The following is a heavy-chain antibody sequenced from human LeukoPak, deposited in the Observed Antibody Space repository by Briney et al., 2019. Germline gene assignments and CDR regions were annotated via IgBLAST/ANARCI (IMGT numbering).Heavy chain of an antibody. D-gene: IGHD5-12*01. CDR1: GVTFSGSA. Sequence: GGSLRLSCAASGVTFSGSAMHWVRQASGKGLEWVGRIRSKANSYATAYAASVKGRFTISRDDSKNTACLQMNSLKTEDTAVYYCTSRVANGMDVWGQGTTVTVSS. CDR3: TSRVANGMDV. V-gene: IGHV3-73*01. J-gene: IGHJ6*02. CDR2: IRSKANSYAT.